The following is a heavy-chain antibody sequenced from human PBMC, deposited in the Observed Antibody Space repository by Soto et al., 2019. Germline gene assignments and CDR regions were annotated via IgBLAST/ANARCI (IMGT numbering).Heavy chain of an antibody. CDR3: ARDLPAVRGSGSYGLDY. CDR1: GFTFSNYD. V-gene: IGHV3-48*03. CDR2: ISSRGSTI. Sequence: PGGSLRLSCAASGFTFSNYDMTWVRQAPGKGLEWFSYISSRGSTIHYADSVKGRFTISRDNAKNALFLQMNSLRAEDTSVYYCARDLPAVRGSGSYGLDYWGQGTLVTVSS. J-gene: IGHJ4*02. D-gene: IGHD3-10*01.